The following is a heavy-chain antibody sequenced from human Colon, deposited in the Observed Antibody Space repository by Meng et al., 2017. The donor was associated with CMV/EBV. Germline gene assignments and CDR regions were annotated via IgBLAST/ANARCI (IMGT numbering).Heavy chain of an antibody. CDR3: AVQPCYDGYCYFDY. J-gene: IGHJ4*02. CDR2: IYIRGGT. D-gene: IGHD5-18*01. Sequence: QVHAQESGPGLVKPSEILPLTFTVSGVSFSPDSVSWIRQPAGKGPEWIGRIYIRGGTNYNPSLKSRVTLSVDTSKNKFSLKLSSVTAADTAVYYCAVQPCYDGYCYFDYWGQGTLVTVSS. CDR1: GVSFSPDS. V-gene: IGHV4-4*07.